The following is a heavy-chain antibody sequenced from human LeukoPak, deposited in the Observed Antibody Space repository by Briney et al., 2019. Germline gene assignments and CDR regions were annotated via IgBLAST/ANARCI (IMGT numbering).Heavy chain of an antibody. V-gene: IGHV1-18*01. D-gene: IGHD2-2*01. J-gene: IGHJ5*02. CDR3: ARDIVVVPAAEMNWFDP. CDR1: DYTFTSYG. Sequence: ASVKVSCKASDYTFTSYGISWVRQAPGQGLEWMGWISAYNGNTNYAQKLQGRVTMTTDTSTSTAYMELRSLRSDDTAVYYCARDIVVVPAAEMNWFDPWGQGTLVTVSS. CDR2: ISAYNGNT.